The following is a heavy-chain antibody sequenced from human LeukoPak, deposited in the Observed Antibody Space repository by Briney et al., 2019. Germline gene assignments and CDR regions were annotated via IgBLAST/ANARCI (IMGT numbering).Heavy chain of an antibody. CDR1: GYTFTSNY. V-gene: IGHV1-46*01. CDR3: ATGVVAVADYYYYGMDV. Sequence: ASVKVSCKASGYTFTSNYIHWVRQAPGQGLEWMGMIYPRDGSTSYAQKFQGRVTMTEDTSTDTAYMELSSLRSEDTAVYYCATGVVAVADYYYYGMDVWGQGTTVTVSS. D-gene: IGHD6-19*01. J-gene: IGHJ6*02. CDR2: IYPRDGST.